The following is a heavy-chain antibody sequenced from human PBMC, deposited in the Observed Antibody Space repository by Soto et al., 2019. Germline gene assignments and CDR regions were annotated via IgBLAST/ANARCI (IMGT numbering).Heavy chain of an antibody. V-gene: IGHV1-69*02. D-gene: IGHD3-16*01. J-gene: IGHJ6*02. CDR2: IIPILGIA. CDR1: GGTFSSYT. Sequence: QVQLVQSGAEVKKPGSSVKVSCKASGGTFSSYTISWVRHAPGQGLEWMGRIIPILGIANSAQKFQHRVTITADKSTSTAYMELSSLRSEDTAVYYCASGGSAYYYDGMDVWGQGTTGTVSS. CDR3: ASGGSAYYYDGMDV.